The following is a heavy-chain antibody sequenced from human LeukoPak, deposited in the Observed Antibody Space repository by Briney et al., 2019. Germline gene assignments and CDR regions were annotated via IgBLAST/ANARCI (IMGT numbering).Heavy chain of an antibody. CDR2: IYSGGST. Sequence: GGSLRLSCAASGFIVRSNYMSWVRQAPGKGLEWVSVIYSGGSTYHADSVRGRFTISRDNSKNTLYLQMNSLRAEDTALYYCARSHMTRVTENYFDYWGQGTLVTVSS. CDR1: GFIVRSNY. J-gene: IGHJ4*02. CDR3: ARSHMTRVTENYFDY. D-gene: IGHD4-17*01. V-gene: IGHV3-66*01.